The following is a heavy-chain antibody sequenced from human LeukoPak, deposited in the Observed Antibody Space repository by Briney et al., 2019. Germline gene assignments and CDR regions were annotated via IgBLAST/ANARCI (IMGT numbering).Heavy chain of an antibody. J-gene: IGHJ4*02. CDR3: ARGRSDLAAAGTYDY. Sequence: WASVKVSCKASGYTFTSSDINWVRQAAGQGLEWMGWINPNSGRTGYAQKFQGRVTMTANTSISTAYMELSSLRFDDTAVYYCARGRSDLAAAGTYDYWGQGTLITVSS. CDR2: INPNSGRT. CDR1: GYTFTSSD. V-gene: IGHV1-8*01. D-gene: IGHD6-13*01.